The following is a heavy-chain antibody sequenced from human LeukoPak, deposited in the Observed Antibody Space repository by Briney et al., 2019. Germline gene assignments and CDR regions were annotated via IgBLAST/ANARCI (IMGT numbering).Heavy chain of an antibody. J-gene: IGHJ4*02. V-gene: IGHV3-23*01. CDR3: AKGQSLTYFFAY. D-gene: IGHD3-9*01. CDR1: GFTFSTYA. CDR2: ISGSGGTA. Sequence: PGGSLRLSCAASGFTFSTYAMSWVRQAPGEGLDWVSSISGSGGTANYADSVKGRFTISRDNSKNTLYLQMNNLRADDTAVYFCAKGQSLTYFFAYWGQGALVTVSS.